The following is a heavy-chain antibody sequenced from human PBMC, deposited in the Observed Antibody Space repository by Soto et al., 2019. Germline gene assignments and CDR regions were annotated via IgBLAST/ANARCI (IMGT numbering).Heavy chain of an antibody. D-gene: IGHD2-2*01. CDR1: GFTFSSYW. CDR2: INSDGSST. Sequence: GGSLRLSCAASGFTFSSYWMHWVRQAPGKGLVWVSRINSDGSSTSYADSVKGRFTISRDNAKNTLYLQMNSLRAEDTAVYYCARDKTIVVVPAAKKSYYYYGMDVWGQGTTVTVSS. V-gene: IGHV3-74*01. J-gene: IGHJ6*02. CDR3: ARDKTIVVVPAAKKSYYYYGMDV.